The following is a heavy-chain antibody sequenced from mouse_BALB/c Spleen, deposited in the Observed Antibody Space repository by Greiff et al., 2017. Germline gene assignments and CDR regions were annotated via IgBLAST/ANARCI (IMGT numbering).Heavy chain of an antibody. J-gene: IGHJ4*01. CDR3: TGITTRGGY. CDR2: IYPGSGST. V-gene: IGHV1S22*01. Sequence: VKQRPGQGLEWIGNIYPGSGSTNYDEKFKSKATLTVDTSSSTAYMQLSSLTSEDSAVYYCTGITTRGGYWGQGTSVTVSS. D-gene: IGHD2-4*01.